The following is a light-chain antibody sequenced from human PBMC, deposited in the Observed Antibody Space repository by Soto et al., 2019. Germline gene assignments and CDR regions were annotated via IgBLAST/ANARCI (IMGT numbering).Light chain of an antibody. V-gene: IGLV1-51*01. CDR1: SSNIGNNY. CDR2: DNN. Sequence: QSVLTQPPSVSAAPGQKVTISCSGSSSNIGNNYVSWYQQLPGTAPKLLIYDNNKRPSGIPDRFSGSKAGTSATLGITGLQTGYEADYYCGTLDSSLSAHAVFGGGTQLTVL. CDR3: GTLDSSLSAHAV. J-gene: IGLJ7*01.